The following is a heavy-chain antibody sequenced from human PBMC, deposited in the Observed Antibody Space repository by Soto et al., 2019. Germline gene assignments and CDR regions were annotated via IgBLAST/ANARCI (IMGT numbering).Heavy chain of an antibody. D-gene: IGHD2-2*01. CDR2: VSPYDGYT. V-gene: IGHV1-18*01. CDR3: ARVVGGYYYGMDV. J-gene: IGHJ6*02. CDR1: GYTFSCYG. Sequence: ASVKVSCKASGYTFSCYGINWVRQAPGQGLEWLGWVSPYDGYTNYAQILQGRVSMTTDTSTKTAYMEVRSLKSDDTAVYYCARVVGGYYYGMDVWVQGTTVTVSS.